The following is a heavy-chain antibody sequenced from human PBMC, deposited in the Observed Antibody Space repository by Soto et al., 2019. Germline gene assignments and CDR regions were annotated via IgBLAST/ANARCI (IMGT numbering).Heavy chain of an antibody. CDR3: ARGRVTYYDILTGYYPAQYNWFDP. V-gene: IGHV4-34*01. J-gene: IGHJ5*02. Sequence: PSETLSLTCAVYGGSFSGYYWSWIRQPPGNGLEWIGEINHSGSTNYNPSLKSRVTISVDTSKNQFSLKLSSVTAADTAVYYCARGRVTYYDILTGYYPAQYNWFDPWGQGTLVTVSS. D-gene: IGHD3-9*01. CDR2: INHSGST. CDR1: GGSFSGYY.